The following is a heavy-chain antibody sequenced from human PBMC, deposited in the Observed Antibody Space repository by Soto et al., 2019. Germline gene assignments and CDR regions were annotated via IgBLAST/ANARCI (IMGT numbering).Heavy chain of an antibody. Sequence: GASVKVSCKASGYTFTSYDINWVRQATGQGLEWMGWMNPNSGNTGYAQKFQGRVTMTRNTSISTAYMELSSLRSEDTAVYYCARDSMITANCFDYWGQGTLVTVSS. V-gene: IGHV1-8*01. CDR3: ARDSMITANCFDY. CDR1: GYTFTSYD. J-gene: IGHJ4*02. CDR2: MNPNSGNT. D-gene: IGHD1-20*01.